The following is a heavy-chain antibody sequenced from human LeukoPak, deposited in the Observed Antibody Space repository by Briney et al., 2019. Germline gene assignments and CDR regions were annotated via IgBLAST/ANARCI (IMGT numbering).Heavy chain of an antibody. J-gene: IGHJ4*02. CDR3: ARERIAAAGTVYYFDY. Sequence: SETLSLTCTVSGGSINSNGYYWGWIRQSPGKGLEWIGSMFYSGSTDYNPSLKSRVTISVDTSKNQFSLKLTSVAAADTAVYYCARERIAAAGTVYYFDYWGQGTLVTVSS. D-gene: IGHD6-13*01. CDR2: MFYSGST. V-gene: IGHV4-39*02. CDR1: GGSINSNGYY.